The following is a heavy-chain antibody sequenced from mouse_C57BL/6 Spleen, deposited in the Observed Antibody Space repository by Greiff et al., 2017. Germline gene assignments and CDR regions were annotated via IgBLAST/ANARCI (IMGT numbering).Heavy chain of an antibody. CDR2: IYPSDSET. Sequence: QVHVKQPGAELVRPGSSVKLSCKASGYTFTSYWMDWVKQRPGQGLEWIGNIYPSDSETHYNQKFKDKATLTVDKSSSTAYMQLSSLTSEDSAVYYCARRRFLWDGGNYFDYWGQGTTLTVSS. CDR3: ARRRFLWDGGNYFDY. J-gene: IGHJ2*01. CDR1: GYTFTSYW. D-gene: IGHD4-1*01. V-gene: IGHV1-61*01.